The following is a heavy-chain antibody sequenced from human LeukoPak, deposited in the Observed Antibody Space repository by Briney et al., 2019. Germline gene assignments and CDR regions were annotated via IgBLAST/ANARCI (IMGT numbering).Heavy chain of an antibody. CDR3: ARGFYSPHC. V-gene: IGHV4-61*05. J-gene: IGHJ4*02. D-gene: IGHD4-11*01. CDR1: GGSISSSSAY. Sequence: SETLSLTCTVSGGSISSSSAYWGWIRQSPGKGLEWIGYIYYSGTTYYNPSLRSRVTMSVDTSKNQFSLRLSSLTDADTAFYYCARGFYSPHCWGQGTRVIVSS. CDR2: IYYSGTT.